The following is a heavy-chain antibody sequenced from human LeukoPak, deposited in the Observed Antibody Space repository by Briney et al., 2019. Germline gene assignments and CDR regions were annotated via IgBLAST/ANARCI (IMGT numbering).Heavy chain of an antibody. D-gene: IGHD5-18*01. V-gene: IGHV1-69*04. J-gene: IGHJ4*02. Sequence: GASVKVSCKASGGTFSSYAISWVRQAPGQGFEWMGRIIPILGIANYAQKFQGRVTITADKSTSTAYMELSSLRSEDTAVYYCARGGYSYGTPFDYWGQGTLVTVSS. CDR1: GGTFSSYA. CDR2: IIPILGIA. CDR3: ARGGYSYGTPFDY.